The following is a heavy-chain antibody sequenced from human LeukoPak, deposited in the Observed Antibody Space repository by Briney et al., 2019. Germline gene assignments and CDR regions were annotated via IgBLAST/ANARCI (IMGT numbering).Heavy chain of an antibody. CDR2: ITSGGGAT. CDR3: ASSKAEGY. V-gene: IGHV3-23*01. J-gene: IGHJ4*02. CDR1: GFSFSSFA. Sequence: PGGSLRLSCAASGFSFSSFALTWVRQTPEKGLEWVASITSGGGATHFASSATGRFTISRDNSKNTMYLQMNSLRAEDTAVYYCASSKAEGYWGQGTLVIVST. D-gene: IGHD4-11*01.